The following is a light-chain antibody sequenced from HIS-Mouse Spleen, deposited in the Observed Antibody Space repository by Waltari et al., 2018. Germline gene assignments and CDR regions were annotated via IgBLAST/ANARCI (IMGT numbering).Light chain of an antibody. CDR1: QGISSY. Sequence: AIRMTQSPSSLSASTGDRVTITCRASQGISSYLAWYQQKPGKAPKLLIYAASTLQSGVPSRFSGSGSGTYFTLTISCLQSEDFATYYCQQYYSYGTFGQGTKVEIK. CDR3: QQYYSYGT. J-gene: IGKJ1*01. CDR2: AAS. V-gene: IGKV1-8*01.